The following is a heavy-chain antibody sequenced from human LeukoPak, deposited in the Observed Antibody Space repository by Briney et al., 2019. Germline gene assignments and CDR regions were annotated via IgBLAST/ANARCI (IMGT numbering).Heavy chain of an antibody. CDR3: ARHLSTWIQLERTYYHGMDV. CDR2: IYYSGST. V-gene: IGHV4-39*01. J-gene: IGHJ6*02. CDR1: GGSISSRSYY. D-gene: IGHD5-18*01. Sequence: PSETLSLTCTVSGGSISSRSYYWGWIRQPPGKGLEWIGSIYYSGSTYYNPSLKSRVTISVDTSKNQFSLKLSSVTAADTAVYYCARHLSTWIQLERTYYHGMDVWGQGTTVTVSS.